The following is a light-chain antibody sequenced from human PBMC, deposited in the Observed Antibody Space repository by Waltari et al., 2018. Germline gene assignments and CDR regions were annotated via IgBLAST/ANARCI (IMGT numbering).Light chain of an antibody. CDR2: KET. J-gene: IGLJ2*01. CDR1: VLPKNY. V-gene: IGLV3-25*03. CDR3: QSADRSGTL. Sequence: SYELTQPPSMSVSPGQTASITCSGDVLPKNYSYWDQQKTGQAPVLVIYKETERPSGIPDRFSGSSSGTTVTLTISRVQAEDEAHYYCQSADRSGTLFCGGTKLTVL.